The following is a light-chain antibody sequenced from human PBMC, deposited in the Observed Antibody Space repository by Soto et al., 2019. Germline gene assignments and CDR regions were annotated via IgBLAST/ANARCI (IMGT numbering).Light chain of an antibody. J-gene: IGKJ4*01. CDR3: QQYGSVPLT. Sequence: EIVLTQSPGTLSLSPGERATLSCRASQSVSTSYFSWYQQKPGQAHRLLIYGASSRATGIPDRFSGSGSGADFPLTISRLEPEEFAVYYCQQYGSVPLTFVGGTKVEIK. CDR1: QSVSTSY. V-gene: IGKV3-20*01. CDR2: GAS.